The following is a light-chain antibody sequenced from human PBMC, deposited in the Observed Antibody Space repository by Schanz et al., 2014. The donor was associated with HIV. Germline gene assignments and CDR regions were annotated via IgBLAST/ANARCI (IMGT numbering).Light chain of an antibody. CDR2: GAS. V-gene: IGKV3-11*01. J-gene: IGKJ4*01. CDR1: QSVKSN. CDR3: QQRSNWPRALT. Sequence: EIVLTQSPGTLSLSPGERGTLSCRASQSVKSNFIGWYQQKPGQAPRLLIFGASNRATGIPARFSGSGSGTDFTLTISSLEPEDFAVYYCQQRSNWPRALTFGGGTKVEIK.